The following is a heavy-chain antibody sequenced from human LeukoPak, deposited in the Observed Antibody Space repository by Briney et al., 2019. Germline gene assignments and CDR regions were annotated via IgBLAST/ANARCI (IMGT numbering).Heavy chain of an antibody. CDR2: TYYRSKWYN. J-gene: IGHJ4*02. D-gene: IGHD2-15*01. CDR1: GDSVSTNSAA. V-gene: IGHV6-1*01. CDR3: AREGSSNFDY. Sequence: SQTLSLTCAISGDSVSTNSAAWTWIRQSPSRGLEWLGRTYYRSKWYNDYAMSVKRRIIINPDTAKNQFSLQLNSVTSEDTAVYYCAREGSSNFDYWGQGTQVTVSS.